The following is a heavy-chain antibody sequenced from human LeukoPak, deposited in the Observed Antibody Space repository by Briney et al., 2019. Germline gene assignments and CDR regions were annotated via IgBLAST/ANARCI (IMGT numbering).Heavy chain of an antibody. CDR2: IKEDGTKK. V-gene: IGHV3-7*01. J-gene: IGHJ4*02. D-gene: IGHD4-23*01. Sequence: GGSRRLSCAASGLTFSNYWMAWVRQASGKGLEWVAHIKEDGTKKYYVDSVKGRFTISRDDATNSLYLHMTSLRGEDTAVYFCVRGGWELDYWGQGTQVTVSS. CDR3: VRGGWELDY. CDR1: GLTFSNYW.